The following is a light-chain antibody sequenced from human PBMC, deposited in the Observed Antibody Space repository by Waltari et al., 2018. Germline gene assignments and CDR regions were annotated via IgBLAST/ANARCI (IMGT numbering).Light chain of an antibody. CDR2: DAS. V-gene: IGKV1-39*01. CDR3: QQYITTLT. Sequence: DIQMTQSPASLSASVGDRLTITCRASQTIYRHLNWYQQKPGHAPDLLIFDASNLPGGVPSRFSGSGSGTDFTLTINSLQPEDVAVYYCQQYITTLTFGGGTKVEIK. J-gene: IGKJ4*01. CDR1: QTIYRH.